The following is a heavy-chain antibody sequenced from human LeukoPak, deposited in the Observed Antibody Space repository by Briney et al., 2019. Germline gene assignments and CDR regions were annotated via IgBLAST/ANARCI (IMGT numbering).Heavy chain of an antibody. V-gene: IGHV4-59*01. D-gene: IGHD3-9*01. CDR3: ARLRYSTSYYSHGMDV. J-gene: IGHJ6*02. CDR2: IYNSGNT. CDR1: GGSIRSYS. Sequence: PSETLSLTCTVSGGSIRSYSRSWIRQPPGKGLEWIGYIYNSGNTNYNPYLKSRVTMSVDTPGDQFSLKVNSVTAADTAVYYCARLRYSTSYYSHGMDVWGQGTTVTVSS.